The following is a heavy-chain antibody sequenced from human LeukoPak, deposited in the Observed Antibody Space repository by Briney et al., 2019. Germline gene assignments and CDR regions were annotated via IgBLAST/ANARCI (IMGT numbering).Heavy chain of an antibody. J-gene: IGHJ5*02. V-gene: IGHV4-59*01. CDR2: IYYSGST. CDR1: GGSISSYY. CDR3: ARVYYDFWSGYSLPNWFDP. D-gene: IGHD3-3*01. Sequence: SETLSLTCTVSGGSISSYYWSWIRQPPGKGLEWIGYIYYSGSTNYKPSLKSRVTISVDTSKNQFSLKLSSVTAADTAVYYCARVYYDFWSGYSLPNWFDPWGQGTLVTVSS.